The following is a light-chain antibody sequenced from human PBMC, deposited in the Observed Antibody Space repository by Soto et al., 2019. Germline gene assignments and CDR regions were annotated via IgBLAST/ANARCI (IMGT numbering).Light chain of an antibody. CDR2: EDN. J-gene: IGLJ2*01. V-gene: IGLV6-57*04. CDR3: QSYDSSNHVV. Sequence: NFMLTQPHSVSESPGKTVTISCTRSSGSIASNYVQWYQQRPGSAPTTVIYEDNQRPSWVPDRCSGSIDSSSNAASLTISGLKTEDEDDYYCQSYDSSNHVVFGGGTKLTVL. CDR1: SGSIASNY.